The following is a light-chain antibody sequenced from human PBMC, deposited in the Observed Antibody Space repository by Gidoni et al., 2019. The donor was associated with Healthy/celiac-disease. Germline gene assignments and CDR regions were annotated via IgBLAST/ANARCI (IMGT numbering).Light chain of an antibody. CDR3: QQYGSSPRT. CDR2: GAS. CDR1: QSVSSSY. J-gene: IGKJ1*01. V-gene: IGKV3-20*01. Sequence: IVLTKDPGTLSLSPGERATLSCRASQSVSSSYVAWYQQKPGQAPRLLIYGASSRATGNPDRFSGSGSGTDFTLTISRLEPEDCAVYYCQQYGSSPRTFGQGTKVEIK.